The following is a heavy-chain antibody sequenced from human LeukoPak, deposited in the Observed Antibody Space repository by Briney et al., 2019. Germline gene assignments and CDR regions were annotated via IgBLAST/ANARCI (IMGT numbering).Heavy chain of an antibody. Sequence: GASVKVSCKASGYTFTSYYMHWVRQAPGQGLEWMGIINPSGGNTYYADSVKGQFTISRDNSKNTLYLQMNSLRADDTAVYHCVTHYYGSGTYFFGYWGQGTLVTVSS. CDR1: GYTFTSYY. J-gene: IGHJ4*02. CDR2: INPSGGNT. D-gene: IGHD3-10*01. V-gene: IGHV1-46*04. CDR3: VTHYYGSGTYFFGY.